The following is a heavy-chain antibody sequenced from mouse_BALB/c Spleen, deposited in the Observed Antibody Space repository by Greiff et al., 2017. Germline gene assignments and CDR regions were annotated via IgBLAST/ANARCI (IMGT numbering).Heavy chain of an antibody. CDR1: GYTFTSYW. V-gene: IGHV1-7*01. Sequence: QVQLQQSGAELAQPGASVKMSCKASGYTFTSYWMHWVKQRPGQGLEWIGYINPSTGYTEYNQKFKAKATLTADKSSSTAYMQLSSPTSEDSAVYYGASGGSYAMDYWGQGTSVTVSS. CDR3: ASGGSYAMDY. J-gene: IGHJ4*01. CDR2: INPSTGYT.